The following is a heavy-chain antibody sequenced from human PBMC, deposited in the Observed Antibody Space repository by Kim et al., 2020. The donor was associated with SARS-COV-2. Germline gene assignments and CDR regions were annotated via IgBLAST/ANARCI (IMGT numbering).Heavy chain of an antibody. V-gene: IGHV4-39*01. D-gene: IGHD6-19*01. CDR2: IYYSGST. CDR3: ARLVASSGWYLSWFDP. J-gene: IGHJ5*02. CDR1: GGSISSSSYY. Sequence: SETLSLTCTVSGGSISSSSYYWGWIRQPPGKGLEWIGSIYYSGSTYYNPSLKSRVTISVDTSKNQFSLKLSSVTAADTAVYYCARLVASSGWYLSWFDPWGQGTLVTVSS.